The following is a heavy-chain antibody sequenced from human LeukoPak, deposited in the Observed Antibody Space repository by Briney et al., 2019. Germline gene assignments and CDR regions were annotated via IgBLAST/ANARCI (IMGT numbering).Heavy chain of an antibody. J-gene: IGHJ4*02. D-gene: IGHD3-3*01. CDR2: ISYDGSNK. CDR3: AKYGFWSGYYLDFDY. V-gene: IGHV3-30*18. CDR1: GFTFSSYG. Sequence: GGSLRLSCAASGFTFSSYGMHRVRQAPGKGLEWVAVISYDGSNKYYADSVKGRFTISRDNSKNTLYLQMNSLRAEDTAVYYCAKYGFWSGYYLDFDYWGQGTLVTVSS.